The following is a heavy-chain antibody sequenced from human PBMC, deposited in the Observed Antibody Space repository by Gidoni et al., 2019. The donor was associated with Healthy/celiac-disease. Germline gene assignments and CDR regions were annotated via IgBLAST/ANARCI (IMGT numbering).Heavy chain of an antibody. J-gene: IGHJ6*03. D-gene: IGHD2-2*02. CDR1: VFTFSSYA. CDR3: ARDPFDIVVVPAVIDAYYMDV. V-gene: IGHV3-30-3*01. CDR2: ISYDGSNK. Sequence: QVQLVESGGGVVQPGRSLRLSCAASVFTFSSYAMHWVRQAPGKGLEWVAVISYDGSNKYYADSVKGRFTISRDNSKNTLYLQMNSLRAEDTAVYYCARDPFDIVVVPAVIDAYYMDVWGKGTTVTVSS.